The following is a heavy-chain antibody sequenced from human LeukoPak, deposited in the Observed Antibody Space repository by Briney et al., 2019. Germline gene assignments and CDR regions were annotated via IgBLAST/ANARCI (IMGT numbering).Heavy chain of an antibody. D-gene: IGHD3-3*01. J-gene: IGHJ6*03. CDR2: IIPIFGTA. CDR3: ARASGYDSWSGYSPDYYMDV. Sequence: ASVKVSCKASGGTFSSYAISWVRQAPGQGLEWMGGIIPIFGTANYAQKFQGRVTITADKSTSTAYMELSSLRSEDTAVYYCARASGYDSWSGYSPDYYMDVWGKGTTVTVSS. V-gene: IGHV1-69*06. CDR1: GGTFSSYA.